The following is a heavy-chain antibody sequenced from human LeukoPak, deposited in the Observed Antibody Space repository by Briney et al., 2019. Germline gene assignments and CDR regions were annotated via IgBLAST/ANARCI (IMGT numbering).Heavy chain of an antibody. CDR1: RFTFSSYA. J-gene: IGHJ4*02. D-gene: IGHD3-10*01. V-gene: IGHV3-23*01. Sequence: GGSLRLSCAASRFTFSSYAMSWVRQAPGMRLEWVSTIGGSGGGIYYADSVKGRFTISRDNSQSTLYLQLNSLRAEDTAVYYCAKYRGFGDSYDSWGQGTLVTVSS. CDR3: AKYRGFGDSYDS. CDR2: IGGSGGGI.